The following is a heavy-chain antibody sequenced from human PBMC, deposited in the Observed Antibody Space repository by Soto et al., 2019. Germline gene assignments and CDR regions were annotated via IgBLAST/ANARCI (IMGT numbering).Heavy chain of an antibody. CDR3: AKDRLFGVVMGYFDY. CDR1: GFTFSSYA. V-gene: IGHV3-23*01. D-gene: IGHD3-3*01. J-gene: IGHJ4*02. CDR2: ISGSGGST. Sequence: GGSLRLSCAASGFTFSSYAMSWVRQAPGKGLEWVSAISGSGGSTYYADSVKGRFTISRDNSKNTLYLQMNSLRAEDTAVYYCAKDRLFGVVMGYFDYWGQGTLVPVSS.